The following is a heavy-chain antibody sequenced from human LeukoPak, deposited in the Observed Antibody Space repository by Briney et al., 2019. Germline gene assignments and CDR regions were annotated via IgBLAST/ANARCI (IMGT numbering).Heavy chain of an antibody. D-gene: IGHD6-19*01. J-gene: IGHJ6*03. CDR2: MNPNSGNT. V-gene: IGHV1-8*01. CDR3: ARSEQFPYYMDV. Sequence: GASVKVSCKASGYTFTSYDINWVRQATGQGLEWMGWMNPNSGNTGYAQKFQGRVTMTRNTSISTAYMELSSLRSDDTAVYYCARSEQFPYYMDVWGKGTTVTVSS. CDR1: GYTFTSYD.